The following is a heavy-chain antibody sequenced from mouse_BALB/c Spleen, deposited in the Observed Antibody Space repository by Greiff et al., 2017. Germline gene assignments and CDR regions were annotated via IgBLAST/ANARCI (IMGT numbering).Heavy chain of an antibody. Sequence: QVQLQQSGPSLVQPSQSLSITCTVSGFSLTSYGVHWVRQSPGKGLEWLGVIWSGGSTDYNAAFISRLSISKDNSKSQVFFKMNSLQANDTAIYYCARKVWSYAMDYWGQGTSVTVSS. CDR3: ARKVWSYAMDY. J-gene: IGHJ4*01. V-gene: IGHV2-2*02. D-gene: IGHD2-10*02. CDR1: GFSLTSYG. CDR2: IWSGGST.